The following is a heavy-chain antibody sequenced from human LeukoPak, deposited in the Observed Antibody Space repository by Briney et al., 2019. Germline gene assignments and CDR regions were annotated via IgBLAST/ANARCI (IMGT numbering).Heavy chain of an antibody. CDR3: ARGGAVVPAAIFPIYYYYGMDV. D-gene: IGHD2-2*01. J-gene: IGHJ6*02. CDR1: GGSVSSGSYF. Sequence: SETLSLTCTVSGGSVSSGSYFWTWIRQSPGKRLEYVGYIYDSGRTNYNPSLKSRVTISKDTSKNQFSLKLSSVTAADTAVYYCARGGAVVPAAIFPIYYYYGMDVWGQGTTVTVSS. CDR2: IYDSGRT. V-gene: IGHV4-61*01.